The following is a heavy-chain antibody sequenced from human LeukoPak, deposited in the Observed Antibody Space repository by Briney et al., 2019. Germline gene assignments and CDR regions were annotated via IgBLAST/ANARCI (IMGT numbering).Heavy chain of an antibody. J-gene: IGHJ4*02. CDR1: GGSFSGYY. V-gene: IGHV4-34*01. CDR2: INHSGST. Sequence: PSETLSLTCAVYGGSFSGYYWSWIRQPPGKGLEWIGEINHSGSTNYNPSLKSRVTISVDTSKNQFSLKLGSVTAADTAVYYCARGRYNYYDSSWGQGTLVTVSS. CDR3: ARGRYNYYDSS. D-gene: IGHD3-22*01.